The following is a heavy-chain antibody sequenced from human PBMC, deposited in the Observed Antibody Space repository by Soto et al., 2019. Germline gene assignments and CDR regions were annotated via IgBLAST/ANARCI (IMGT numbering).Heavy chain of an antibody. V-gene: IGHV1-69*12. CDR1: GGTFSSYA. CDR3: ARYPTDYYYHGIDV. Sequence: QVQLVQSGAEVKKPGSSVKVSCKASGGTFSSYAISWVRQASGQGLEWMGGIIPIFGTADYAQKLQGRVTITADESTSTADMKLSSLRSKNTAVHYCARYPTDYYYHGIDVWGQATTVTVSS. J-gene: IGHJ6*02. CDR2: IIPIFGTA.